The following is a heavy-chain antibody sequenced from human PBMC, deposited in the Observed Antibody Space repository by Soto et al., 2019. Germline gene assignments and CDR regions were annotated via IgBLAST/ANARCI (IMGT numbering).Heavy chain of an antibody. Sequence: SVKVSCKASGGTFSSYAISWVRQAPGQGLEWMGGIIPIFGTANYAQKLQGRVTMTTDTSTSTAYMELRSLRSDDTAVYYCARDKVGFLNIRANWFDPWGQGTLVTVSS. CDR3: ARDKVGFLNIRANWFDP. V-gene: IGHV1-69*05. J-gene: IGHJ5*02. CDR2: IIPIFGTA. D-gene: IGHD3-3*02. CDR1: GGTFSSYA.